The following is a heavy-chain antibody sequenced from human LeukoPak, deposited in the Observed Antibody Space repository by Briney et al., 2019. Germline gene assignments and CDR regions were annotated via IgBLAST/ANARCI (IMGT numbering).Heavy chain of an antibody. CDR3: AREAGYSSSWYGPRGYYYYMDV. V-gene: IGHV3-7*01. CDR1: GFTFSSYW. Sequence: GGSLRLSCAASGFTFSSYWMSWVRQAPGKGLEWVANIKQDGSEKYYVDSVKGRFTISRDNAKNSLYLQMDSLRAEDTAVYYCAREAGYSSSWYGPRGYYYYMDVWGKGTTVTVSS. CDR2: IKQDGSEK. D-gene: IGHD6-13*01. J-gene: IGHJ6*03.